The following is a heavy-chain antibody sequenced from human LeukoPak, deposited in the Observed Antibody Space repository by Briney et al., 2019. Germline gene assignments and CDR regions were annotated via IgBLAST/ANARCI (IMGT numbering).Heavy chain of an antibody. CDR3: AKVARIMITFGGVIASYYFDY. CDR1: GFTFSSYA. Sequence: GGPLRLSCAASGFTFSSYAMSWVRQAPGKGLEWVSAISGSGGSTYYADSVKGRFTISRDNSKNTLYLQMNSLRAEDTAVYYCAKVARIMITFGGVIASYYFDYWGQGTLVTVSS. CDR2: ISGSGGST. J-gene: IGHJ4*02. V-gene: IGHV3-23*01. D-gene: IGHD3-16*02.